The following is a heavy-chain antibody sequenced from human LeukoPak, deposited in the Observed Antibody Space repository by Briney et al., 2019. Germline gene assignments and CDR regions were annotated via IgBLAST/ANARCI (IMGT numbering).Heavy chain of an antibody. CDR1: GGSFSGYY. V-gene: IGHV4-34*01. J-gene: IGHJ4*02. Sequence: SETLSLTCAVYGGSFSGYYWSWIRQPPGKGLEWIGEINHSGSTNYNPSLKSRVTISVDTSKNQFSLKLSSVTAADTAVYYCARGPPYCSGGSCFFDYWGQGTLVTVSS. D-gene: IGHD2-15*01. CDR3: ARGPPYCSGGSCFFDY. CDR2: INHSGST.